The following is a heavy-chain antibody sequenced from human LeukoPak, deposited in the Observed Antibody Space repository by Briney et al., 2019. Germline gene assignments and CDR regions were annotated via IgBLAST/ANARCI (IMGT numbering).Heavy chain of an antibody. CDR2: ISSSSSYI. D-gene: IGHD4-23*01. Sequence: PGGSLRLSCAASGFTFSSYNMNWVRQAPGKGLEWVSSISSSSSYIYYADSVKGRFTISRDNAKNSLYLQMNSLRAEDTAVYYCARDPRDYGGNSGFDYWGRGTLVTVSS. CDR1: GFTFSSYN. CDR3: ARDPRDYGGNSGFDY. J-gene: IGHJ4*02. V-gene: IGHV3-21*01.